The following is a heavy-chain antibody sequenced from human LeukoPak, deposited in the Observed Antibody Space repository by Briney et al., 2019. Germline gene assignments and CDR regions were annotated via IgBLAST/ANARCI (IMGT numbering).Heavy chain of an antibody. CDR3: ARASYYYDSSGYHFDY. V-gene: IGHV4-59*01. CDR1: GGSISSYY. D-gene: IGHD3-22*01. J-gene: IGHJ4*02. Sequence: SETLSLTCTVSGGSISSYYWSWIRQPPGKGLEWIGYVFYSGSTNYNPSLKSRVTISVDTSKNHFSLKLSSVTAADTAVYYCARASYYYDSSGYHFDYWGQGTLVTVSS. CDR2: VFYSGST.